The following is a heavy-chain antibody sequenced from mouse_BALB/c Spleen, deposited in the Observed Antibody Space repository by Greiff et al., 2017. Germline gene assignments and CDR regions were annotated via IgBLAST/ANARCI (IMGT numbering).Heavy chain of an antibody. CDR3: ERGVMITAWFAY. CDR2: IYPYNGGT. CDR1: GYTFTDYN. J-gene: IGHJ3*01. V-gene: IGHV1S29*02. Sequence: EVQLQQSGPELVKPGASVKISCTASGYTFTDYNMHWVKQSHGKSLEWIGYIYPYNGGTGYNQKFKSKATLTVDNSSSTAYMELRSLTSEDSAVYYCERGVMITAWFAYWGQGTLVTVSA. D-gene: IGHD2-4*01.